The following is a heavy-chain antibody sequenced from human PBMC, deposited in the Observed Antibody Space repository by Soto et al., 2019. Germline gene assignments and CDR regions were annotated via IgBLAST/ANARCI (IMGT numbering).Heavy chain of an antibody. Sequence: QVQLVQSGAEVKKPGASVKVSCKASGYTFTGYYMYWVRQAPGQGLEWMGWINPNSGGTNYAQKLWDRVPITSDAAISTAYLELCRLRSDDTAEYSCARDEGCSRTSCPFALDIWGQGTMVTVSS. CDR3: ARDEGCSRTSCPFALDI. CDR2: INPNSGGT. J-gene: IGHJ3*02. D-gene: IGHD2-2*01. V-gene: IGHV1-2*02. CDR1: GYTFTGYY.